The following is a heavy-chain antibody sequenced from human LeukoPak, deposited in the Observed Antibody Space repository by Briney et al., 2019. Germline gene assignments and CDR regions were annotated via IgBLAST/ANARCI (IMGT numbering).Heavy chain of an antibody. J-gene: IGHJ6*02. D-gene: IGHD3-9*01. CDR1: GGSISSYY. CDR3: ARGFEDYDILTGRYYYYYGMDV. V-gene: IGHV4-59*01. CDR2: IYYSGST. Sequence: SETLSLTCTVSGGSISSYYWSWIRQPPGKGLEWIGYIYYSGSTNYNPSLKSRVTISVDTSKNEFSLKLSSVTAADTAVYYCARGFEDYDILTGRYYYYYGMDVWGQGTTVTVSS.